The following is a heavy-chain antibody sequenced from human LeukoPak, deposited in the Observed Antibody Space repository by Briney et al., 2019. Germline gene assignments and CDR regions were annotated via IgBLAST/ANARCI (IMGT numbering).Heavy chain of an antibody. Sequence: GGSLRLSCAASGFTFSSYSMNWVRQAPGKGLEWVSSISSSSSYIYYADSVKGRFIISRDNAKNSLYLQMNSLRAEDTAVYYCARAGIAVAGTFDYWGQGTLATVSS. CDR1: GFTFSSYS. D-gene: IGHD6-19*01. CDR3: ARAGIAVAGTFDY. CDR2: ISSSSSYI. J-gene: IGHJ4*02. V-gene: IGHV3-21*01.